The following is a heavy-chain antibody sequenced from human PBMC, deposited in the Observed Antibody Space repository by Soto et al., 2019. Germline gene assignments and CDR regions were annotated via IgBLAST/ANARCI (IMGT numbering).Heavy chain of an antibody. CDR3: AGVSGWYCFDY. Sequence: QVQLVQSGAEVKKPGASVKVSCKASGYTFSSYAMHWVRQAPGQRLEWMGWINAGNGNTKYSQKFQGRVTITRDTSASTAYRELSSLRSEDTAVYYCAGVSGWYCFDYWGQGTLVTVSS. V-gene: IGHV1-3*01. CDR2: INAGNGNT. D-gene: IGHD6-19*01. CDR1: GYTFSSYA. J-gene: IGHJ4*02.